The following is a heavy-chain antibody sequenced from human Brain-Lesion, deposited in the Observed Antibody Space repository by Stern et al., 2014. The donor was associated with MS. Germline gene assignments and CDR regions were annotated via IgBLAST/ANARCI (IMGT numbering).Heavy chain of an antibody. CDR2: IFPRDSNT. V-gene: IGHV5-51*03. D-gene: IGHD5-12*01. CDR1: GYLFDDYW. Sequence: EVQLVESGAEVKKPGESLKISCEASGYLFDDYWIGWVRQMSGRGLELVAIIFPRDSNTRYSPSVQGQATISAEKSLSTAYLQWSTLKPSDPAMFYCASSPATPSGYDRFDYWGQGALVTVSS. CDR3: ASSPATPSGYDRFDY. J-gene: IGHJ4*02.